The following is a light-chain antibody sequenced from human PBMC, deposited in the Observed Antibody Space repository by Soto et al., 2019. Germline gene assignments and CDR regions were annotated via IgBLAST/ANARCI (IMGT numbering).Light chain of an antibody. V-gene: IGKV3-11*01. CDR3: QEYNTWSPFT. CDR1: QSVSSY. Sequence: EIVLTQAPATLSLSPGERATLSCRASQSVSSYLDWYQQKPGQAPRLLIYDASNRATGIPARFSGSGSGTDFTLTIGSLEAEDFAVYYCQEYNTWSPFTFGPGTTADIX. J-gene: IGKJ3*01. CDR2: DAS.